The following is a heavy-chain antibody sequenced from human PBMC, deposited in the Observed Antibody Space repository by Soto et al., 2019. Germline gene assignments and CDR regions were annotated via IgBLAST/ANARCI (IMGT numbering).Heavy chain of an antibody. J-gene: IGHJ3*02. D-gene: IGHD3-22*01. CDR2: IYYSGST. V-gene: IGHV4-31*03. CDR3: ARGGHYYDSSGYWDAFDI. Sequence: QVQLQESGPGLVKPSQTLSLTCTVSGGSISSGGYYWSWIRQHPGKGLEWIGYIYYSGSTYYNPSLKSRVTISVDTSKNHFSLKLSSVTAADTAVYYCARGGHYYDSSGYWDAFDIWGQGTMVTVSS. CDR1: GGSISSGGYY.